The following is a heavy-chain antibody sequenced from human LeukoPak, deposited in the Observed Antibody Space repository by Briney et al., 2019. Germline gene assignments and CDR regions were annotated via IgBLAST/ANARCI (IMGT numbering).Heavy chain of an antibody. D-gene: IGHD5-12*01. V-gene: IGHV3-74*01. CDR2: INSDGSST. CDR3: ARAGDGYDWSSFDY. CDR1: GFTFSSYW. J-gene: IGHJ4*02. Sequence: PGGSLRLSCAASGFTFSSYWMHWVRQAPGKGXXXXXXINSDGSSTSYADSVKGRFTISRDNAKNTLYLQMNSLRAEDTAVYYCARAGDGYDWSSFDYWGQGTLVTVSS.